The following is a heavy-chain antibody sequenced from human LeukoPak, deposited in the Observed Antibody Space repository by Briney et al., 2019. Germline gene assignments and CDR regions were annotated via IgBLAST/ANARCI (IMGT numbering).Heavy chain of an antibody. D-gene: IGHD6-13*01. J-gene: IGHJ4*02. Sequence: GRSLRLSCAASGFTFRNNGMHWVRQAPDKGLEWVAIIWFDGSKKYYAYSVRGLFTISRDNSKNTVSLQMNNLSPEDTAVYYCAKGGLAAAGIDYWGQGTLVTVSS. CDR3: AKGGLAAAGIDY. CDR1: GFTFRNNG. V-gene: IGHV3-33*06. CDR2: IWFDGSKK.